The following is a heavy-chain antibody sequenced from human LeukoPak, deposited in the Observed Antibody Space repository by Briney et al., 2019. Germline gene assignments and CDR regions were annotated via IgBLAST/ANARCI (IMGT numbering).Heavy chain of an antibody. V-gene: IGHV3-15*01. J-gene: IGHJ4*02. Sequence: NTGGSLRLSCAASGFTFSNAWMSWVRQAPGKGLEWVGRIKSKTDGGTTDYAAPVKGRFTISRDDSKNTLYLQMNSLKTEDTAVYYCTTDRIPFYCTNGVCYRDYWGQGTLVTVSS. CDR1: GFTFSNAW. CDR3: TTDRIPFYCTNGVCYRDY. D-gene: IGHD2-8*01. CDR2: IKSKTDGGTT.